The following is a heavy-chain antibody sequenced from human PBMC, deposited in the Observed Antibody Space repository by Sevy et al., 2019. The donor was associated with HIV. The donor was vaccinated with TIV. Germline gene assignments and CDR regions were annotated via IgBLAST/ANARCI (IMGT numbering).Heavy chain of an antibody. D-gene: IGHD3-22*01. Sequence: GGSLRLSCAASGFTFSNYAMNWVRQAPGKGLEWVSTIFRSGGVTYYADSVKGLCTISRDNFKNTLNLQMHSLIAEDTAVYYCAGGRYDSSGSFDAFDIWGQGTMVTVSS. CDR2: IFRSGGVT. CDR3: AGGRYDSSGSFDAFDI. V-gene: IGHV3-23*01. J-gene: IGHJ3*02. CDR1: GFTFSNYA.